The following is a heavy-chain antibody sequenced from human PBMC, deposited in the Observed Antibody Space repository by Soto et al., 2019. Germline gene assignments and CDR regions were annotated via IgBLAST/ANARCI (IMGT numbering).Heavy chain of an antibody. CDR1: GGTFSSYA. V-gene: IGHV1-69*13. CDR2: IIPIFGTA. Sequence: SVTVSCQASGGTFSSYAISWVRQAPGQGLEWMGGIIPIFGTANYAQKFQGRVTITADESTSTACMELSSLRSEDTAVYYCARDPSIAARSRFDPWGQGTLVTVSS. D-gene: IGHD6-6*01. J-gene: IGHJ5*02. CDR3: ARDPSIAARSRFDP.